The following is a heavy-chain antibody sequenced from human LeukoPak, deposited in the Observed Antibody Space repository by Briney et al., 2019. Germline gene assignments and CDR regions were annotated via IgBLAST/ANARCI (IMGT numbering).Heavy chain of an antibody. D-gene: IGHD5-12*01. J-gene: IGHJ5*02. V-gene: IGHV4-4*07. CDR1: GGSISSYY. CDR3: ARDAGSGYDFFWFDP. Sequence: SETLSLTCTVSGGSISSYYWSWIRQPAGKGLEWIGRIYTSGSTNYNPSLKSRVTMSVDTSKNQFSLKLSSVTAADTAVYYRARDAGSGYDFFWFDPWGQGTLVTVSS. CDR2: IYTSGST.